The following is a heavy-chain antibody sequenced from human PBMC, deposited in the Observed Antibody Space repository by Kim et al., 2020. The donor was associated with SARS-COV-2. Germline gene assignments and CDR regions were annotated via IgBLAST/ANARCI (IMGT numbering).Heavy chain of an antibody. D-gene: IGHD3-9*01. Sequence: GGSLRLSCAASGFTFSSYSMNWVRQAPGKGLEWVSYISSSSSTIYYADSVKGRFTISRDNAKNSLYLQMNSLRDEDTAVYYCARDAGYYDIWADAFDIWGQGTMVTVSS. J-gene: IGHJ3*02. V-gene: IGHV3-48*02. CDR3: ARDAGYYDIWADAFDI. CDR2: ISSSSSTI. CDR1: GFTFSSYS.